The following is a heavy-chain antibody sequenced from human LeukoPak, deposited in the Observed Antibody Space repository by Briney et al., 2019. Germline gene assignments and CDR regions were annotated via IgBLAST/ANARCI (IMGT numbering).Heavy chain of an antibody. CDR1: GGSFSSYF. V-gene: IGHV4-34*01. D-gene: IGHD3-16*01. CDR3: ARNKVIVLIPTGMKGRWFDP. Sequence: SETLSLTCAAYGGSFSSYFWSWIRQSPGKGLEWIGEINPGGSTTYNPSVKNRVVISVDPSKNQVSLKLRSVTAADTAIYYCARNKVIVLIPTGMKGRWFDPWGQGTLVTVSS. J-gene: IGHJ5*02. CDR2: INPGGST.